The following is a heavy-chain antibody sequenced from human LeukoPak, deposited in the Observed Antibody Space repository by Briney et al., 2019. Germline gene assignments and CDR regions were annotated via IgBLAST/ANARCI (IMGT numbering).Heavy chain of an antibody. D-gene: IGHD1-1*01. V-gene: IGHV4-34*01. J-gene: IGHJ4*02. CDR3: ERVPESVGINYFDI. CDR2: INYRGST. CDR1: GASFTGNY. Sequence: PSETMSLTSAAYGASFTGNYWSWVRQPPGKGLEWIGEINYRGSTNYNPSLKSRVTISVDTSKNQFSLKVNSVTAADTAVYSGERVPESVGINYFDIWGQGTLVTVSS.